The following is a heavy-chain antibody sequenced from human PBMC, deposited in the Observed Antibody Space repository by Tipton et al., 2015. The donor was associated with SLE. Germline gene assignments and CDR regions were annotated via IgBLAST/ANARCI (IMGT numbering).Heavy chain of an antibody. V-gene: IGHV4-59*11. CDR3: ARDHYYYMDV. CDR2: IYYSGST. CDR1: GGSISSHY. Sequence: TLSLTCTVSGGSISSHYWSWIRQPPGKGLEWIGYIYYSGSTNYNPSLKSRVTISVDTSKNQFSLKLSSVTAADTAVYYCARDHYYYMDVWGKGTTVTVSS. J-gene: IGHJ6*03.